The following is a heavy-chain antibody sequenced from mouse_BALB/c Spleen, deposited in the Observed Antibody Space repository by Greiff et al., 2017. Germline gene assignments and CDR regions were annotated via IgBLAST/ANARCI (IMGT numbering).Heavy chain of an antibody. D-gene: IGHD2-10*01. J-gene: IGHJ1*01. Sequence: EVQLQQSGPGLVKPSQSLSLTCTVTGYSITSDYAWNWIRQFPGNKLEWMGYISYSGSTSYNPSLKSRISITRDTSKNQFFLQLNSVTTEDTATYYCASAYYGNPYWYFDVWGAGTTVTVSS. V-gene: IGHV3-2*02. CDR3: ASAYYGNPYWYFDV. CDR1: GYSITSDYA. CDR2: ISYSGST.